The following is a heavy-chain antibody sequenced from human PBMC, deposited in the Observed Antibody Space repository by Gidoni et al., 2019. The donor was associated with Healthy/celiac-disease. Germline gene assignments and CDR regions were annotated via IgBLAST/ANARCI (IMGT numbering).Heavy chain of an antibody. J-gene: IGHJ4*02. CDR3: ARDPQGWWEPPDY. CDR2: IKQDGSEK. D-gene: IGHD2-15*01. Sequence: EVQLVESGGGLVQPGGSLRLSCAASGFTFSSYWMSWVRQAPGKGLEWVANIKQDGSEKYYVDSVKGRFTISRDNAKNSLYLQMNSLRAEDTAVYYCARDPQGWWEPPDYWGQGTLVTVSS. V-gene: IGHV3-7*01. CDR1: GFTFSSYW.